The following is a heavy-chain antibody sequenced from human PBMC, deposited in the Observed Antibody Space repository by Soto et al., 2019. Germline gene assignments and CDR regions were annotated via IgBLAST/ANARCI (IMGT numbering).Heavy chain of an antibody. Sequence: EVQLLESGGGLVQPGGSLRLSCVASGSTFSSDVMSWVRQAPGKGLEWVSGISGGTTYYADSVQGRFTISRDNFKNTLFLQMNRLRAEDTAVYRCATRDRVTSGRSHFSGTDVWGQGTTVTVSS. CDR1: GSTFSSDV. CDR2: ISGGTT. J-gene: IGHJ6*02. CDR3: ATRDRVTSGRSHFSGTDV. D-gene: IGHD3-3*02. V-gene: IGHV3-23*01.